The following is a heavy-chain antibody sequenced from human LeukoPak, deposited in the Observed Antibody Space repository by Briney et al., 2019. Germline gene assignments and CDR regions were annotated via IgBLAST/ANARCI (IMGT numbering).Heavy chain of an antibody. CDR1: GFTFSSYW. J-gene: IGHJ4*02. CDR2: IKQDGSEK. D-gene: IGHD5-24*01. CDR3: ARDRMGWPQLEEYYFDY. V-gene: IGHV3-7*01. Sequence: GGSLRLSCAASGFTFSSYWMSWVRQAPGKGLEWVANIKQDGSEKYYVDSVKGRFTISRDNAKNSLYLQMNSLRAEDTAVYYCARDRMGWPQLEEYYFDYWGQGTLVTVSS.